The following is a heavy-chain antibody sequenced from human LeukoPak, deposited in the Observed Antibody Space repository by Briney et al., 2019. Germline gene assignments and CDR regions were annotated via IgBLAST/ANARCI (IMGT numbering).Heavy chain of an antibody. V-gene: IGHV3-30*02. CDR2: IRYDGSNK. CDR3: AKDKGWKGGDYYYYYMDV. Sequence: GGSPRLSCAASGFTFSSYGMHWVRQAPGKGLEWVAFIRYDGSNKYYADSVKGRFTISRDNSKNTLYLQMNSLRAEDTAVYYCAKDKGWKGGDYYYYYMDVWGKGTTVTVSS. J-gene: IGHJ6*03. D-gene: IGHD1-1*01. CDR1: GFTFSSYG.